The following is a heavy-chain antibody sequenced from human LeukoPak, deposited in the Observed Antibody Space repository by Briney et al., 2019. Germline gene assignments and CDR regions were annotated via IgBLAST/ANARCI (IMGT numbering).Heavy chain of an antibody. CDR3: ARGPPIIAVAGTDY. CDR1: GFTFSSYS. D-gene: IGHD6-19*01. CDR2: ISSSSSTI. J-gene: IGHJ4*02. Sequence: GGSLRLSCAASGFTFSSYSMNWVRQAPGKGLEWVSYISSSSSTIYYADSVKGRFTISRDNAKNSLYLQMNSLRAEDTAVYYCARGPPIIAVAGTDYWGQGTLVTVSS. V-gene: IGHV3-48*04.